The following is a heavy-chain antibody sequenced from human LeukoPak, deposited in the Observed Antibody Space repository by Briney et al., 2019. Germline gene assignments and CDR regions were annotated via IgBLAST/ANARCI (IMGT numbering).Heavy chain of an antibody. J-gene: IGHJ4*02. CDR3: ARASGGSYFIDY. D-gene: IGHD1-26*01. Sequence: PGGSLRLSCAASGFTFSGYSMNWVRQAPGKGLEWVSSISSSSSYIYYADSVKGRFTISRDNAKNSLYLQMNSLRAEDTAVYYCARASGGSYFIDYWGQGTLVTVSS. CDR1: GFTFSGYS. V-gene: IGHV3-21*01. CDR2: ISSSSSYI.